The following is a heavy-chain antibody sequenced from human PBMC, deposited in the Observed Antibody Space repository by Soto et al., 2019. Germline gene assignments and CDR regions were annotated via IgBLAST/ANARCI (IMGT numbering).Heavy chain of an antibody. CDR2: INHSGST. D-gene: IGHD2-15*01. V-gene: IGHV4-34*01. J-gene: IGHJ4*02. CDR3: ARGRTDIVVVVAAFDY. Sequence: KTSETLSLTCAVYGGSFSGYYWSWIRQPPGKGLEWIGEINHSGSTNYNPSLKSRVTISVDTSKNQFSLKLSAVTAADTAVYYCARGRTDIVVVVAAFDYWGQGTLVPVSS. CDR1: GGSFSGYY.